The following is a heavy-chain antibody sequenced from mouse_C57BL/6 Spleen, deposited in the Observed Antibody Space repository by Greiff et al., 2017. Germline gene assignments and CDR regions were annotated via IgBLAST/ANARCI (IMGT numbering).Heavy chain of an antibody. CDR1: GFTFSDYG. CDR2: ISRGSSTI. J-gene: IGHJ2*01. CDR3: SCGGGYYFDY. V-gene: IGHV5-17*01. Sequence: EVHLVESGGGLVKPGGSLKLSCAASGFTFSDYGMHWVRQAPEKGLEWVANISRGSSTIYYADTVKGRFTISGDNAKNTLFLQMTSLRSEDTAMYYGSCGGGYYFDYWGQGTTLTVSS.